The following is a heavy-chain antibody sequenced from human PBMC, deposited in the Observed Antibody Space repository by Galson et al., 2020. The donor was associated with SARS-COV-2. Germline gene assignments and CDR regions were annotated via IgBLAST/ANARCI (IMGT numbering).Heavy chain of an antibody. CDR3: AKDCGKDGYNSYLLDS. J-gene: IGHJ4*02. Sequence: GSLRLSCAASGFNFNTYAMSWVRQAPGKRLEWVSGVSATGATIYNAVSVKGRFTSSRDSSKNTLYLQMTSLKVEDTAVYYCAKDCGKDGYNSYLLDSWGQGTLVTVSS. V-gene: IGHV3-23*01. CDR1: GFNFNTYA. D-gene: IGHD5-12*01. CDR2: VSATGATI.